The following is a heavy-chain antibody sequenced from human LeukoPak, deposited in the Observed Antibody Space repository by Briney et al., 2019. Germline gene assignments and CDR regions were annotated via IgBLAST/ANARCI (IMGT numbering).Heavy chain of an antibody. J-gene: IGHJ6*03. Sequence: ASVKVSCKASGYTFTSYGISWVRQAPGQGLEWMGWISAYNGNTNYAQKLQGRVTMTTDTSTSTAYMELRSLRSDDTAVYYCARVITTPSGSYYYYYYMDVWGKGTTVTVSS. CDR2: ISAYNGNT. D-gene: IGHD1-26*01. V-gene: IGHV1-18*01. CDR3: ARVITTPSGSYYYYYYMDV. CDR1: GYTFTSYG.